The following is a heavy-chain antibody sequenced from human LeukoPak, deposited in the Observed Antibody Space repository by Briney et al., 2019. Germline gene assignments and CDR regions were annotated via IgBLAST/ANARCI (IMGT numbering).Heavy chain of an antibody. CDR1: GGSISSSSYY. V-gene: IGHV4-39*07. J-gene: IGHJ4*02. CDR3: ARENMVRGPLVFDY. D-gene: IGHD3-10*01. CDR2: IYYSGST. Sequence: SETLSLTCTVSGGSISSSSYYWGWIRQPPGKGLEWIGSIYYSGSTYYNPSLKSRVTISVDTSKNQFSLKLSSVTAADTAVYYCARENMVRGPLVFDYWGQGTLVTVSS.